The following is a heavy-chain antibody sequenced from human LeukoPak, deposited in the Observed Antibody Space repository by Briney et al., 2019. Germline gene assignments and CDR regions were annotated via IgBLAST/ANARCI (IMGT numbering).Heavy chain of an antibody. D-gene: IGHD5-18*01. Sequence: GGSQRRSCAASGFTFSSYAMSWVRQAPGKGLEWVSAISGSGGSTYYADSVKGRFTISRDNSKNTLYLQMNSLRAEDTAVYYCAKYGYDYYYYYMDVWGKGTTVTVSS. CDR3: AKYGYDYYYYYMDV. V-gene: IGHV3-23*01. CDR2: ISGSGGST. CDR1: GFTFSSYA. J-gene: IGHJ6*03.